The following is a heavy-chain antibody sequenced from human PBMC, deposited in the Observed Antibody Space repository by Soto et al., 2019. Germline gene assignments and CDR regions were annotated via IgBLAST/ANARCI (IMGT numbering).Heavy chain of an antibody. CDR2: ISGGGDNT. Sequence: EVQLSESGGGLVQPGGSLRLSCAASGFTFNNYAMAWVREAPGKGLEWVSSISGGGDNTYYAGSVKGRFTISRDNSKNTLYLQMNSLRAEDTAMYYCEPLCSGGNCYLFDYWGQGTLVTVSS. CDR3: EPLCSGGNCYLFDY. D-gene: IGHD2-15*01. V-gene: IGHV3-23*01. J-gene: IGHJ4*02. CDR1: GFTFNNYA.